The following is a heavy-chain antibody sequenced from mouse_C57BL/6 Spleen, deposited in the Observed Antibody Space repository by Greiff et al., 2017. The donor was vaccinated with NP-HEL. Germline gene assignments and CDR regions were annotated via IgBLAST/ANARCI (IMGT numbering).Heavy chain of an antibody. CDR2: IYPGDGDT. J-gene: IGHJ3*01. D-gene: IGHD3-2*02. Sequence: LQESGPELVKPGASVKISCKASGYAFSSSWMNWVQQRPGKGLEWIGRIYPGDGDTNYNGKFKGKATLTADKSSRTAYMQLSSLTSEDSAVYFCARRRGAAQAPFAYWGQGTLVTVSA. CDR3: ARRRGAAQAPFAY. CDR1: GYAFSSSW. V-gene: IGHV1-82*01.